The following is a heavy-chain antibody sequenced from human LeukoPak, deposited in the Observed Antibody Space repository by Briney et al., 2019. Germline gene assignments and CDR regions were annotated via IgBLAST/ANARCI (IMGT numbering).Heavy chain of an antibody. J-gene: IGHJ4*02. D-gene: IGHD3-22*01. Sequence: GGSLRLSCAASGFTFSSYAMSWVRQAPGKGLEWVSAISGSGGSTYYADSVKGRFTISRDNSKNTLYLQMNSLRAEDTAVYYCGKGSTMAAYYYDSSDYWGQGTLVTVSS. V-gene: IGHV3-23*01. CDR3: GKGSTMAAYYYDSSDY. CDR2: ISGSGGST. CDR1: GFTFSSYA.